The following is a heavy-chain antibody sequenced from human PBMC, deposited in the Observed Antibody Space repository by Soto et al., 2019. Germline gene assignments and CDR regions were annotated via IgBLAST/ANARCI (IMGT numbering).Heavy chain of an antibody. CDR3: ARAKTLGYCSGGSCSNWFDP. Sequence: QLQLQESGSGLVKPSQTLSLTCAVSGGSISSGGYSWSWIRQPPGKGLEWIGYIYHSGSTYYNPSLKSRVTISVDRSKNQFSLKLSSVTAADTAVYYCARAKTLGYCSGGSCSNWFDPWGQGTLVTVSS. CDR2: IYHSGST. CDR1: GGSISSGGYS. D-gene: IGHD2-15*01. J-gene: IGHJ5*02. V-gene: IGHV4-30-2*01.